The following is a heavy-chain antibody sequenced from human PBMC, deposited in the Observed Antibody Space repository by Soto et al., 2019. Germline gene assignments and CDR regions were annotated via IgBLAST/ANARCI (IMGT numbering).Heavy chain of an antibody. Sequence: QVQLQESGPGLVKPSETLSLTCTVSGGSISSYYWSWIRQPPGKGLEWIGYIYYSGSTNYNPSLKSRVTISVDTSKNQFSLKLSSVTAADTAVYYCAREEYYYHFDIWGQGTMVTVSS. CDR1: GGSISSYY. D-gene: IGHD3-10*01. CDR3: AREEYYYHFDI. J-gene: IGHJ3*02. V-gene: IGHV4-59*01. CDR2: IYYSGST.